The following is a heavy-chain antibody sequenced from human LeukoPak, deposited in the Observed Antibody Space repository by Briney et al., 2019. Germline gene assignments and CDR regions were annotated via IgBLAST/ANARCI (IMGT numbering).Heavy chain of an antibody. CDR2: INTNTGNP. D-gene: IGHD3-10*01. CDR3: SGSGNAFDI. V-gene: IGHV7-4-1*02. J-gene: IGHJ3*02. CDR1: GYTFTSYA. Sequence: GASVKVSCKAFGYTFTSYAMNWVRQAPGQGLEWMGWINTNTGNPTYAQGFTGRFVFSLDTSVSTAYLQISSLKAEDTAVYYCSGSGNAFDIWGQGTMVTVSS.